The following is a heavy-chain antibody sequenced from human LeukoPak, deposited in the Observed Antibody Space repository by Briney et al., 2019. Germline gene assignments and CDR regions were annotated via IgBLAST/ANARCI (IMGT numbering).Heavy chain of an antibody. CDR1: GYTFTRYY. CDR3: ARSRRGSGGSGYSCYFDY. CDR2: INPSGGST. J-gene: IGHJ4*02. D-gene: IGHD2-15*01. V-gene: IGHV1-46*01. Sequence: AASVTVSCMASGYTFTRYYMHWVRQAPGQGLEWMGLINPSGGSTNYAQKFQGRGTMTRDTSTSTVYMELSSLRSEDTAVYYCARSRRGSGGSGYSCYFDYWGQGTLVTVSS.